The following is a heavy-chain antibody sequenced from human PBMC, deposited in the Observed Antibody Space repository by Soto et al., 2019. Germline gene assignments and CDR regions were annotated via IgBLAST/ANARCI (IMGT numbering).Heavy chain of an antibody. CDR1: GFTLRSYA. J-gene: IGHJ5*01. CDR2: VSFDGSHK. Sequence: QVQLVQSGGGVVQPGGSLRLSCAASGFTLRSYAIHWVRQAPGKGLEWVADVSFDGSHKTYAVPVRGRFTLSRDNSKKTVYLQMNSLRAEDTAVYYCAKLGDAVSGFFDFWGQGTQVAVSS. V-gene: IGHV3-30*18. CDR3: AKLGDAVSGFFDF. D-gene: IGHD3-3*01.